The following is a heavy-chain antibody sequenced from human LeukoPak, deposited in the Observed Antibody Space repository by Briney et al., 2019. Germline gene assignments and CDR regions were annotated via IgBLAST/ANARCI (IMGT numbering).Heavy chain of an antibody. V-gene: IGHV3-7*03. Sequence: GGSLRLSCAASGFTFSSCWMSWVRQAPGKGLEWVANIKQDGSEKYYVDSVKGRFTISRDNAKNSLYLQMNSLRAEDTAVYYCARDRSEGMDVWGQGTTVTVSS. J-gene: IGHJ6*02. CDR2: IKQDGSEK. CDR1: GFTFSSCW. CDR3: ARDRSEGMDV. D-gene: IGHD1-14*01.